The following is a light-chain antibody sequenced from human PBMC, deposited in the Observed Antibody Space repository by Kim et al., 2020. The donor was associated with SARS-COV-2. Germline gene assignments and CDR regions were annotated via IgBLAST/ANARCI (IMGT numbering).Light chain of an antibody. CDR3: QQYGPSLWT. Sequence: SPGERATLSCRASQSVSNSYLSWYQQKAGQAPRLLIYGASTRATGIPDRFSGSGSGTDFTLTISRLEPEDFAVYYCQQYGPSLWTFGQGTKVDIK. V-gene: IGKV3-20*01. J-gene: IGKJ1*01. CDR1: QSVSNSY. CDR2: GAS.